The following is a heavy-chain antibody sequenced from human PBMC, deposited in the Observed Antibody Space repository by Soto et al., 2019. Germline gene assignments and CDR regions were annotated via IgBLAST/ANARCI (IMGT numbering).Heavy chain of an antibody. CDR1: GFTFSSFW. CDR2: INGDGTTT. CDR3: ARRIAVAGTYDH. J-gene: IGHJ4*02. V-gene: IGHV3-74*01. D-gene: IGHD6-19*01. Sequence: PGGSLRLSCAASGFTFSSFWMHWVRQVPGKGPVCVSRINGDGTTTHHADSVKGRFTISRDNAKNTLYLQMNSLRAEDTAVYYCARRIAVAGTYDHWGQGTLVTVS.